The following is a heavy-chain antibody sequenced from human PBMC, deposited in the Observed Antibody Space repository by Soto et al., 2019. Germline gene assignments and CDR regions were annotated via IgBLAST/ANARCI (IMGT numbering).Heavy chain of an antibody. Sequence: QVQLVQSGAEVKKPGSSVKVSCKASGGTFSSYAISWVRQAPGQGREWMGGIIPILGTANYAQKFQGRVTITADESTSTAYMELSSLRSEDTAVYYCAREGGLQGGVYYYGMDVWGQGTTVTVFS. V-gene: IGHV1-69*01. D-gene: IGHD6-25*01. CDR3: AREGGLQGGVYYYGMDV. J-gene: IGHJ6*02. CDR1: GGTFSSYA. CDR2: IIPILGTA.